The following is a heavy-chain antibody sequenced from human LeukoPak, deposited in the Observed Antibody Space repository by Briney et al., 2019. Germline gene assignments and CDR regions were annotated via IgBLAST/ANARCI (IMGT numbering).Heavy chain of an antibody. J-gene: IGHJ6*03. CDR3: AREEKMEEGYYYYMDV. V-gene: IGHV3-48*01. CDR2: IISSSNTI. D-gene: IGHD5-24*01. CDR1: GFTFSTSG. Sequence: GGSLSLSCAPSGFTFSTSGMNWVRQAPGKGLEWVSYIISSSNTIYYADSVKGRFTISRDNSKNSLYLQMNSLKAEDTAVYYCAREEKMEEGYYYYMDVWGKGTTVTVSS.